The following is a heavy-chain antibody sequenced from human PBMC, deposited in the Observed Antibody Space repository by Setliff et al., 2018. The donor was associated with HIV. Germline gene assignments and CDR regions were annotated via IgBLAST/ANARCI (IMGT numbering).Heavy chain of an antibody. CDR2: ISYDANIK. CDR1: GFTFSIYA. CDR3: AREFVALGNHFDK. J-gene: IGHJ4*02. V-gene: IGHV3-30*04. Sequence: PGGSLRLSCAASGFTFSIYAMHWVRQAPGKGLEWVAVISYDANIKYYADSVKGRFTISRDNSKNTLFLQMKSLRADDTALYYCAREFVALGNHFDKWGQGTLVTVSS.